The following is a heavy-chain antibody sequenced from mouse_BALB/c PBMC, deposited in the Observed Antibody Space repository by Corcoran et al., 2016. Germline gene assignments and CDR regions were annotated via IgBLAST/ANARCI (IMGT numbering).Heavy chain of an antibody. CDR3: GRSREGNYVVY. CDR2: IDPANGNT. J-gene: IGHJ2*01. D-gene: IGHD2-1*01. V-gene: IGHV14-3*02. CDR1: GFNIKDTY. Sequence: EVQLQQSGAELVKPGASVKLSFTASGFNIKDTYMHWVKQRPEQGLEWIGRIDPANGNTKYDSKFQGKATMTADTSSNKVYLQLSSLTSEATAVYYCGRSREGNYVVYWGQGTTLTVSS.